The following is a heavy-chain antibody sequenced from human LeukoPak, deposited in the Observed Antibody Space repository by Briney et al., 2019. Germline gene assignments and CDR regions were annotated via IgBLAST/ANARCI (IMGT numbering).Heavy chain of an antibody. D-gene: IGHD4-11*01. CDR2: IYYSGST. CDR3: ARRRLTTVSHDAFDI. J-gene: IGHJ3*02. V-gene: IGHV4-59*01. Sequence: PSETLSLTCTVSGGSISSYYWSWIRQPPGKGLEWIGYIYYSGSTNYNPSLKSRVTISVDTSKNQFSLKLSSVTAADTAVYYCARRRLTTVSHDAFDIWGQGTMVTVSS. CDR1: GGSISSYY.